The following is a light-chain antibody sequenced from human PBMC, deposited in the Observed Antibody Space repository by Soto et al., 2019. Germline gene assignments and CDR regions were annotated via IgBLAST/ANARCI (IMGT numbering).Light chain of an antibody. Sequence: QSVLTQPASVSGSPGQSITISCTGTSSDIGRYNYVSWYQQHPGKVPKLIISEVRNRPSGVSDRFSGSKSGNSASLTISGPQAGDEADYYCSSYTSTSTHVFGSGTKVTVL. CDR2: EVR. J-gene: IGLJ1*01. CDR1: SSDIGRYNY. V-gene: IGLV2-14*01. CDR3: SSYTSTSTHV.